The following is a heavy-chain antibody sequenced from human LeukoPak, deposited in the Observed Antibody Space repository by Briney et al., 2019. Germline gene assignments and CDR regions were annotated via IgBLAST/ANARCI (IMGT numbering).Heavy chain of an antibody. D-gene: IGHD3-22*01. V-gene: IGHV3-13*01. Sequence: GGSLRLSCAVSGFTFSSYDMHWVRQATGKGLEWASAIGTAGDTYYPGSVKGRFTISRENAKNSLYLQMNSLRAGDTAVYYCAEKHYYDSSGTYTYYYGMDVWGQGTTVTVSS. J-gene: IGHJ6*02. CDR3: AEKHYYDSSGTYTYYYGMDV. CDR1: GFTFSSYD. CDR2: IGTAGDT.